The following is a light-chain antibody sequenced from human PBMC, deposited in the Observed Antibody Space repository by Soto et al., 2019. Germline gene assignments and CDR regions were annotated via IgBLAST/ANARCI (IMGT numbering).Light chain of an antibody. J-gene: IGKJ4*01. Sequence: EIVLTQSPATLSLSPWERATLSSRASQSVSSYLAWYQQKPGQAPRLLIYDASNRATGIPARFSGSGSGTDFTLTISSLEPEDFAVYYCQQRSNWPLTFGGGTKVDNK. CDR3: QQRSNWPLT. V-gene: IGKV3-11*01. CDR2: DAS. CDR1: QSVSSY.